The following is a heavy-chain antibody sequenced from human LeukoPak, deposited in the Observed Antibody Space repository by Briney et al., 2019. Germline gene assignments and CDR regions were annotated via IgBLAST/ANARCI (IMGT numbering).Heavy chain of an antibody. Sequence: SGPTLVNPTQTLTLTCTFSGFSLNTRGVGVGWIRQPPGRALEWLALIYWDDDRRYSPSLKSRLTITKDTSRNQVVLTMTDMDPVDTATYFCAHRKNYYDSSVFDDWGQGTLVTVSS. CDR3: AHRKNYYDSSVFDD. CDR1: GFSLNTRGVG. J-gene: IGHJ4*02. D-gene: IGHD3-22*01. V-gene: IGHV2-5*02. CDR2: IYWDDDR.